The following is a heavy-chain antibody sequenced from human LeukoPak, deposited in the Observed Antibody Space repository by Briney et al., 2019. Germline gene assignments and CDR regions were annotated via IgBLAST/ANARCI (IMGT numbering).Heavy chain of an antibody. D-gene: IGHD3-10*01. Sequence: SETLSLTCAVYGGSFSAYYWSWIRQPPGKGLEWIGEINHSGSTNYSPSFKSRVTISVDTSKTQFSLKLSSVTAADTAVYYCARVGYYGSESLHYYGMDVSGQGTTVTVYS. V-gene: IGHV4-34*01. CDR3: ARVGYYGSESLHYYGMDV. CDR1: GGSFSAYY. J-gene: IGHJ6*02. CDR2: INHSGST.